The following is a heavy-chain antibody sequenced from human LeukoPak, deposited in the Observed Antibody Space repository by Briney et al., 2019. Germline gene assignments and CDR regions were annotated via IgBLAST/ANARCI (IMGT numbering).Heavy chain of an antibody. CDR3: AREEGIGDFWNLDY. J-gene: IGHJ4*02. CDR2: ISSSGSTI. D-gene: IGHD3-3*01. CDR1: GFTFSSYE. Sequence: PGGPLRLSCAASGFTFSSYEMNWVRQAPGKGLEWVSYISSSGSTIYYADSVKGRFTISRDNAKKSLYLQMNSLRAEDTAVYYCAREEGIGDFWNLDYWGQGTLVTVSS. V-gene: IGHV3-48*03.